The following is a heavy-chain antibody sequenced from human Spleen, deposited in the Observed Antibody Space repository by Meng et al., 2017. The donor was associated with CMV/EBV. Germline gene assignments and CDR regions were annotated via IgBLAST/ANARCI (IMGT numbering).Heavy chain of an antibody. CDR3: AKDSSSGHPNY. CDR1: GFTFDDYA. J-gene: IGHJ4*02. Sequence: SLKISCAASGFTFDDYAMHWVRQAPGKGLEWVSGISWNSGSIGYADSVKGRFTISRDNAKNSLYLQMNSLRAEDTAVYYCAKDSSSGHPNYWGQGTLVTVSS. V-gene: IGHV3-9*01. D-gene: IGHD6-19*01. CDR2: ISWNSGSI.